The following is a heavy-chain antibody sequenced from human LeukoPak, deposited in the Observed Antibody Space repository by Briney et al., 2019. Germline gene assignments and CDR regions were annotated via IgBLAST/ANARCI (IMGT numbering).Heavy chain of an antibody. D-gene: IGHD6-19*01. V-gene: IGHV4-31*03. CDR2: IYYSGST. Sequence: PSETLSLTCTVSGGSISSGGYYWSWIRQHPGKGLEWIGYIYYSGSTYYNPSLKSRVTISVDTSKNQFSLEMSSVTAADTAVYYCTRGWSSGGVFDIWGLGTMVTVSS. J-gene: IGHJ3*02. CDR3: TRGWSSGGVFDI. CDR1: GGSISSGGYY.